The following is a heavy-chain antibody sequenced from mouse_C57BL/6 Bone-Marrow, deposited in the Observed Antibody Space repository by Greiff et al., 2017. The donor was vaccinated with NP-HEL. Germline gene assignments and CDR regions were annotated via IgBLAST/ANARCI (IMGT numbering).Heavy chain of an antibody. CDR2: IYPGSGST. CDR1: GYTFTSYW. V-gene: IGHV1-55*01. J-gene: IGHJ4*01. CDR3: ARGGRIYYDYLYAMDY. Sequence: QVQLQQPGAELVKPGASVKMSCKASGYTFTSYWITWVKQRPGQGLEWIGDIYPGSGSTNYNEKFKSKATLTVDPSSSTAYMQLSSLTSEDSAVYYCARGGRIYYDYLYAMDYWGQGTSVTVSS. D-gene: IGHD2-4*01.